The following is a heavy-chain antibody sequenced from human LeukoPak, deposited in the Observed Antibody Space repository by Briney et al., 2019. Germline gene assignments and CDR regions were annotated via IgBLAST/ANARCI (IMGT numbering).Heavy chain of an antibody. CDR3: ARADYSSSWNNWFDP. J-gene: IGHJ5*02. CDR2: ISAYNGNT. V-gene: IGHV1-18*01. Sequence: GASVKVSCKASGYTFTSYGISWVRQAPGQGLEWMGWISAYNGNTNYAQKLQGRVTMTTDTSTSTAYMELRSLRSDDTAVYYCARADYSSSWNNWFDPWGQGTLVTVSS. D-gene: IGHD6-13*01. CDR1: GYTFTSYG.